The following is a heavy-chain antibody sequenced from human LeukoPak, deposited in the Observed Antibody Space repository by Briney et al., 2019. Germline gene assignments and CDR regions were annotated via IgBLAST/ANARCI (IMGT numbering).Heavy chain of an antibody. D-gene: IGHD3-10*02. CDR3: ARARDHVWYFNL. CDR2: IYSTGIT. Sequence: NPSETLSLTCAVSGGSISSYYWNWIRQPAGNGLEWIGRIYSTGITNYNPSLKSRLTMSVDKSKNQFSLKLSSVTAADTAVYFCARARDHVWYFNLWGRGTLVGVSS. V-gene: IGHV4-4*07. CDR1: GGSISSYY. J-gene: IGHJ2*01.